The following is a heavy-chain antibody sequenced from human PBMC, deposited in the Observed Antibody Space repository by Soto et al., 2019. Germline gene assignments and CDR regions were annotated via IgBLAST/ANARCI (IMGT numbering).Heavy chain of an antibody. V-gene: IGHV3-23*01. CDR1: GFTFSSYA. Sequence: PGGSLRLSCAASGFTFSSYAMSWVRQAPGKGLGWVSAISASGGSTYYADSVKGRFTISRDNSKNTLYLQMNSLRAEDTAVYYCAKDSSQLYYYYGLDVWGQGTTVT. J-gene: IGHJ6*02. CDR2: ISASGGST. CDR3: AKDSSQLYYYYGLDV. D-gene: IGHD6-19*01.